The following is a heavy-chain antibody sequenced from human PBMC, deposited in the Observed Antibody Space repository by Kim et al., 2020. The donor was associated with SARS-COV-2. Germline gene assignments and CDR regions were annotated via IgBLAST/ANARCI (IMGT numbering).Heavy chain of an antibody. CDR3: ARDPSSTSPLGAFWFDP. Sequence: VNGRITISRDNAKNTLYLQMDSLRAEDTAVYYCARDPSSTSPLGAFWFDPWGQGTLVTVSS. J-gene: IGHJ5*02. D-gene: IGHD2-2*01. V-gene: IGHV3-30*01.